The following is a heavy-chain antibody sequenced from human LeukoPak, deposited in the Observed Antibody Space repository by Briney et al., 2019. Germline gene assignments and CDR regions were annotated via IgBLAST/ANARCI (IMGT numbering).Heavy chain of an antibody. V-gene: IGHV3-23*01. CDR3: AKEGGLHIVVAIRPYYFDS. Sequence: PGGSLRLSCAASGFTFTSYAMSWVRQAPGKGLEWVSTISGTGTYTFYADSVKGRFTISRDISTNTVYLQMNSLRVEDTAIYCCAKEGGLHIVVAIRPYYFDSWGQGALVTISS. CDR2: ISGTGTYT. D-gene: IGHD2-21*01. CDR1: GFTFTSYA. J-gene: IGHJ4*02.